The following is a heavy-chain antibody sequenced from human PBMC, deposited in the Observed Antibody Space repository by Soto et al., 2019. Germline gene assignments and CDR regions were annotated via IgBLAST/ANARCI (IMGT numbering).Heavy chain of an antibody. CDR3: ATVFSLVPAAINYYYCMDV. CDR2: FDPEDGET. Sequence: ASVKVSCKASGYTFTSYGLSWVRQAPGQGLEWMGGFDPEDGETIYAQKFQGRVTMTEDTSTDTAYMELSSLRSEDTAVYYCATVFSLVPAAINYYYCMDVWGQGTTVTVSS. D-gene: IGHD2-2*01. V-gene: IGHV1-24*01. J-gene: IGHJ6*02. CDR1: GYTFTSYG.